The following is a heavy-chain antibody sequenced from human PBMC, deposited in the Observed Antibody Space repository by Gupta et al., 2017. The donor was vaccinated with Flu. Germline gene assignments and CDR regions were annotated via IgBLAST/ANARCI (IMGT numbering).Heavy chain of an antibody. V-gene: IGHV3-30-3*01. Sequence: QVQLAESGGGVVQPGRSLRLSCEVFGFTFSHYAMHWVRQAPGQGLEWVAVITYDGSDKYHLDSVRGRFTISRDNSKNTLYLQMNNLRAEDTAVYYCARAYTGYYFDTSGYYYLDSWGRGTLVTVSA. D-gene: IGHD3-22*01. J-gene: IGHJ4*02. CDR2: ITYDGSDK. CDR3: ARAYTGYYFDTSGYYYLDS. CDR1: GFTFSHYA.